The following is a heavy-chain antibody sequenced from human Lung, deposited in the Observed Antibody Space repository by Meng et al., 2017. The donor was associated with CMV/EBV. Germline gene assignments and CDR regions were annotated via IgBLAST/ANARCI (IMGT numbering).Heavy chain of an antibody. V-gene: IGHV3-30-3*01. J-gene: IGHJ6*02. D-gene: IGHD6-19*01. CDR2: ITHDGSKK. Sequence: SCAASGFTFSNYAVHWVRQAPGKGLDWVAVITHDGSKKYYADSVEGRYSISRDNSKNTVHLHMNSLRAEDTAFYYCARDHWDSKWQWLTAGGMDVWGQGTXVTVSS. CDR3: ARDHWDSKWQWLTAGGMDV. CDR1: GFTFSNYA.